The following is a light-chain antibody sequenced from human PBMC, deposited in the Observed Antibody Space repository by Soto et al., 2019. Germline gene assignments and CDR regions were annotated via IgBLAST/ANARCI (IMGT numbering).Light chain of an antibody. V-gene: IGKV3-15*01. CDR2: SAS. CDR3: QQYDNWPLT. CDR1: QSVHIN. Sequence: EIVMTQSPATLSVSPGERATLSCRASQSVHINLAWYQQKPGQAPRLLIYSASTRTTGIPARFSGSGTGTEFTLTISSVQSEDFAVYYCQQYDNWPLTFGGGTKVDIK. J-gene: IGKJ4*01.